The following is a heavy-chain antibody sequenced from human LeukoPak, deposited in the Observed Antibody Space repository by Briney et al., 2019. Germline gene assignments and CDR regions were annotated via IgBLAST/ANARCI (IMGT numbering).Heavy chain of an antibody. CDR3: ARGVPNGLVWSEVPAAQHGSGSYYNNRRTYYCYYMDV. D-gene: IGHD3-10*01. J-gene: IGHJ6*03. V-gene: IGHV1-69*05. CDR2: IIPIFGTA. CDR1: GGTFSSYA. Sequence: SVKVSCKASGGTFSSYAISWVRQAPGQGLEWMGGIIPIFGTANYAQKFQGRVTITTDESTSTAYMELSSLRSEDTAVYYCARGVPNGLVWSEVPAAQHGSGSYYNNRRTYYCYYMDVWGKGTTVTVSS.